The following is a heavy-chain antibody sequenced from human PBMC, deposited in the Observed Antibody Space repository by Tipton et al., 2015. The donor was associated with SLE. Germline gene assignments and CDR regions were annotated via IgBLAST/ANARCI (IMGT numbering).Heavy chain of an antibody. CDR2: IYHRGST. CDR3: VRGYNYGPGYYFDY. V-gene: IGHV4-38-2*01. CDR1: GYFISSGYY. D-gene: IGHD5-24*01. Sequence: TLSLTCGVSGYFISSGYYWGWIRQPPGKGLEWIGNIYHRGSTSYNPSLKSRVTTSVDTSKNQFSLRLSSVTAADTAVYYCVRGYNYGPGYYFDYWGRGTLVTVSS. J-gene: IGHJ4*02.